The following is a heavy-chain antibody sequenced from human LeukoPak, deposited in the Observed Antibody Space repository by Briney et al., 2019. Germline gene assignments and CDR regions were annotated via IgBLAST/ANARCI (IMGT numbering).Heavy chain of an antibody. Sequence: GGSLRLSCAASGFTFSSYGMHWVRQAPGKGLEWVAVIWYDGSNKYYANSVKGRFTISRDNSRNTLYLQMNSLRAEDTAVYYCARGYYDSSGYYLAVYYYYYMDVWGKGTTVTVSS. CDR3: ARGYYDSSGYYLAVYYYYYMDV. CDR1: GFTFSSYG. CDR2: IWYDGSNK. V-gene: IGHV3-33*01. J-gene: IGHJ6*03. D-gene: IGHD3-22*01.